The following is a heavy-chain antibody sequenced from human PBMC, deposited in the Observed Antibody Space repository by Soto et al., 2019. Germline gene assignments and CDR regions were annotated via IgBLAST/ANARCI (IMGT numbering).Heavy chain of an antibody. CDR2: IYYIGST. CDR1: GDSITNSNYY. J-gene: IGHJ4*02. D-gene: IGHD2-2*01. V-gene: IGHV4-39*01. Sequence: PSETLSLTCTVSGDSITNSNYYWGWFRQPPGKGLEWIASIYYIGSTYYNPSLKSRVTISVDTSNNQFSLNLNSVTASDTAVYFCARGSGGYCTSASCYAINFDYWGQGTLVTVSS. CDR3: ARGSGGYCTSASCYAINFDY.